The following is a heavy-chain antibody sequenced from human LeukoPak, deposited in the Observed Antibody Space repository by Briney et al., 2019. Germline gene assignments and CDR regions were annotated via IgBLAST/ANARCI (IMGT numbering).Heavy chain of an antibody. CDR1: GFTFSSYG. Sequence: PGGSLRLSCAASGFTFSSYGMHWVRQAPGKGLEWVAVIWYDGSNKYYADSVKGRFIISRDNSKNTLYLQMNSLRAEDTAVYYCAKDPMWQQLAYYFDYWGQGTLVTVSS. D-gene: IGHD6-13*01. V-gene: IGHV3-33*06. J-gene: IGHJ4*02. CDR3: AKDPMWQQLAYYFDY. CDR2: IWYDGSNK.